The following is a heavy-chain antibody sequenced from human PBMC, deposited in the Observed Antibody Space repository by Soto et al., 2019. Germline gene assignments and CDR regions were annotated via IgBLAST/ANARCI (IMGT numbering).Heavy chain of an antibody. Sequence: QVQLVQSGAEVKKPGASVKVSCKASGYTFTSYGISWVRQAPGQGLEWMGWISAYNGNTNYAQKLQGRVTMTTDTTTSTAYMELRSLRSDDTAVYYCARERKMATGVYYYYYGMDVWGQGTTVTVSS. CDR2: ISAYNGNT. CDR1: GYTFTSYG. V-gene: IGHV1-18*01. D-gene: IGHD5-12*01. CDR3: ARERKMATGVYYYYYGMDV. J-gene: IGHJ6*02.